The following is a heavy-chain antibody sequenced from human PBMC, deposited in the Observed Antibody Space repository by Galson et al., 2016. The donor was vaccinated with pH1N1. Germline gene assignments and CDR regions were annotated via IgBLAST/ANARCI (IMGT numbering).Heavy chain of an antibody. CDR3: AREGAYCSDASCYRSLDY. CDR2: ISHIGTT. CDR1: GYTFTSFY. V-gene: IGHV1-46*01. Sequence: SVKVSCKASGYTFTSFYIHWVRQAPGQGLEWVGLISHIGTTRYAQKFQGRVTITRDTSTSTVDMELISLRSEDTAVYYCAREGAYCSDASCYRSLDYWGQGTLVTVSS. J-gene: IGHJ4*02. D-gene: IGHD2-2*02.